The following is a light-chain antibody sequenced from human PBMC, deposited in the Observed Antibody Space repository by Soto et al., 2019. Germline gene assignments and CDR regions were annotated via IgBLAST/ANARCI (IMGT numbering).Light chain of an antibody. CDR1: SSNIGSNT. V-gene: IGLV1-44*01. Sequence: QAVVTQPPSASGTPGQRVTISCSGSSSNIGSNTVNWYQQLPGTAPKLLIYSNNQRPSGVPDRFSGSKSVTSASLAISGLQSEDEADYYCAAWDDSLNAGVFGGGTKLTVL. CDR2: SNN. CDR3: AAWDDSLNAGV. J-gene: IGLJ2*01.